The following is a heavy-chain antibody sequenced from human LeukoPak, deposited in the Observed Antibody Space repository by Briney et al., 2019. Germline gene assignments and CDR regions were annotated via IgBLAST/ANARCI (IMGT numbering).Heavy chain of an antibody. J-gene: IGHJ4*02. Sequence: GGSLRLSCAASGFTFSSYWMSWVRQAPGKGLEWVANIKQDGSEKYYVDSVKGRFTISRDNAKNSLYLQMNSLRAEDTAVYYCAREGAYCSGGSCFSAKHDYWGQGTLVTVSS. D-gene: IGHD2-15*01. V-gene: IGHV3-7*05. CDR3: AREGAYCSGGSCFSAKHDY. CDR1: GFTFSSYW. CDR2: IKQDGSEK.